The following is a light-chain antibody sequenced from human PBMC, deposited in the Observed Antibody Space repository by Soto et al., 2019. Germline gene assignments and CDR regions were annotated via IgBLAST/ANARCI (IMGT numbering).Light chain of an antibody. V-gene: IGLV2-11*01. CDR3: CSYAGSSTYV. Sequence: QSALTQPRSVSGSPGQSVTISCTGTSSDVGGYDYVSWYQQHPGKAPKLMIYDVTERPSGVPDRFSGSKSANTASLTISGLKHEDEADYYCCSYAGSSTYVFGTGTKVXVL. CDR1: SSDVGGYDY. CDR2: DVT. J-gene: IGLJ1*01.